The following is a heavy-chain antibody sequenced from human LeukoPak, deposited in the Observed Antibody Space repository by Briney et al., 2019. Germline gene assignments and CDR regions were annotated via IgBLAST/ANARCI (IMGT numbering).Heavy chain of an antibody. J-gene: IGHJ4*02. CDR1: GFTFDDYA. Sequence: PGRSLRLSCAASGFTFDDYAMHWVRQAPGKGLEWVSGINWNSGSVGYADSVKGRFTISRDNSKNTLYLQMNSLRAEDTAVYYCASALFDYWGQGTLVTVSS. CDR3: ASALFDY. D-gene: IGHD3-3*01. V-gene: IGHV3-9*01. CDR2: INWNSGSV.